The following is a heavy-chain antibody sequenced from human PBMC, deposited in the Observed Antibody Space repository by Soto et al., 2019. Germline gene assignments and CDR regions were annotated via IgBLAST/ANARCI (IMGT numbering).Heavy chain of an antibody. Sequence: PAGSLRLSCAASGFPLSISANRWVLQAPGRGLDGVSAISGSGCSTYYADSVKVRFTISRDNSKNTLYLQMNSLRAEDTAVYYCAKGGNYQLIYYGLEWELTYFDYWGQGTLVTVSA. D-gene: IGHD2-2*02. CDR1: GFPLSISA. CDR2: ISGSGCST. CDR3: AKGGNYQLIYYGLEWELTYFDY. J-gene: IGHJ4*02. V-gene: IGHV3-23*01.